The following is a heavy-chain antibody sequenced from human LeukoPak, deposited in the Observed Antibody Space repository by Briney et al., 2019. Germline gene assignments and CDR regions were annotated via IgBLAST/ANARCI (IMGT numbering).Heavy chain of an antibody. J-gene: IGHJ6*02. CDR1: GYTFTDYY. CDR2: INPNSGGT. D-gene: IGHD2-2*02. CDR3: ARGVGSTSCYSPLCYYYGMDV. Sequence: ASVKVSCKASGYTFTDYYMHWVRQAPGQGLEWMGWINPNSGGTNYAQKFQGRVTMTRDTSISTAYMELSRLRSDDTAVYYCARGVGSTSCYSPLCYYYGMDVWGQGTTVTVSS. V-gene: IGHV1-2*02.